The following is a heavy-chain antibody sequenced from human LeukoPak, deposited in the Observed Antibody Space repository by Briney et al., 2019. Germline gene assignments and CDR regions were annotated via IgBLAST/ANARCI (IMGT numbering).Heavy chain of an antibody. D-gene: IGHD4-17*01. Sequence: SVKVSCKASGGTFSSYAISWVRQAPGQGLEWMGGIIPIFGTANYAQKFQGRVTITADKSTSTAYMELSSLRSEDTAVYYCASPADDYGDYRQAYYFDYWGQGTLVTVS. CDR1: GGTFSSYA. CDR2: IIPIFGTA. V-gene: IGHV1-69*06. CDR3: ASPADDYGDYRQAYYFDY. J-gene: IGHJ4*02.